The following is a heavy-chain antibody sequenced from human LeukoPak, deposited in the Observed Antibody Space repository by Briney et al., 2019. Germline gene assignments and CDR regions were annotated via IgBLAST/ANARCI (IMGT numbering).Heavy chain of an antibody. CDR1: GYTFSNYG. CDR3: AGATHYSDSSGPHLGTFDV. V-gene: IGHV1-18*01. J-gene: IGHJ3*01. D-gene: IGHD3-22*01. CDR2: ISAYNGNT. Sequence: ASVKVSCKASGYTFSNYGIGWVRQAPGQGLEWMGGISAYNGNTDYAQKLQDRVTLTTETSTSTAHMELRSLRSDDTAVYYCAGATHYSDSSGPHLGTFDVWGLGTMVTVSS.